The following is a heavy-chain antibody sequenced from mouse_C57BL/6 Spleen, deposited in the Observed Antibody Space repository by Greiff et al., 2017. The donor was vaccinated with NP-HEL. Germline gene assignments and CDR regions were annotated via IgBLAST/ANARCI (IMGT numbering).Heavy chain of an antibody. CDR3: ARTTVVASGFDV. CDR1: GYTFTSYW. J-gene: IGHJ1*03. CDR2: IYPSDSET. V-gene: IGHV1-61*01. D-gene: IGHD1-1*01. Sequence: QVQLKQSGAELVRPGSSVKLSCKASGYTFTSYWMDWVKQRPGQGLEWIGNIYPSDSETHYNQKFKDKATLTVDKSSSTAYMQLSSLTSEDSAVYYCARTTVVASGFDVWGTGTTVTVSS.